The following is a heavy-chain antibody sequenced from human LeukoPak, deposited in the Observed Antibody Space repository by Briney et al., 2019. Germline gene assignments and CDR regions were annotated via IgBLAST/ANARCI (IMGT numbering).Heavy chain of an antibody. CDR3: ARATGTDSEDY. D-gene: IGHD2-8*02. J-gene: IGHJ4*02. Sequence: GGSLRLSCAASGFTFSTYAVNWVRQAPGKGLEWVSYISSSSSTIYYADSVKGRFTISRDNAKNSLYLQMNSLRAEDTAVYYCARATGTDSEDYWGQGTLVTVSS. CDR1: GFTFSTYA. V-gene: IGHV3-48*01. CDR2: ISSSSSTI.